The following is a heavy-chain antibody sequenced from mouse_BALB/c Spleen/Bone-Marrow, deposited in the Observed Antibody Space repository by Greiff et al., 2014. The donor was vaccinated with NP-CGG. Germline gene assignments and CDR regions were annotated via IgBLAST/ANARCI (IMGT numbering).Heavy chain of an antibody. CDR3: GRDNYYDYDGFAY. D-gene: IGHD2-4*01. Sequence: VQLKESGGGLVQPGGSLKISCAASGFTFSSYGMSWVRQTPDKRLELVATINSNGGSTYYPDSVKGRFTISRDNAKNTLYLQMSSLKSEDTAMYYCGRDNYYDYDGFAYWGQGTLVTVSA. J-gene: IGHJ3*01. V-gene: IGHV5-6-3*01. CDR1: GFTFSSYG. CDR2: INSNGGST.